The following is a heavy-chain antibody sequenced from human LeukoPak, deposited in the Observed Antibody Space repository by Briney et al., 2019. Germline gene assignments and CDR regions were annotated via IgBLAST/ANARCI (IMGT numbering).Heavy chain of an antibody. V-gene: IGHV1-69*05. D-gene: IGHD3-16*01. CDR3: ARAYYDYVWGSYRTPFD. Sequence: GASVKVSCKASGGTFSSYAISWVRQAPGQGLEWMGRIIPIFGTANYAQKFQGRVTITTDESTSTAYMELSSLRSEDTAVYYCARAYYDYVWGSYRTPFDWGLGTLVTVSS. CDR1: GGTFSSYA. J-gene: IGHJ4*02. CDR2: IIPIFGTA.